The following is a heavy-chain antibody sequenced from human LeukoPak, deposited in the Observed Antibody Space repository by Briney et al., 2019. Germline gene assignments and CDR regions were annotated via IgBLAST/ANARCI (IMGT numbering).Heavy chain of an antibody. CDR2: INHSGST. V-gene: IGHV4-34*01. D-gene: IGHD3-22*01. J-gene: IGHJ5*02. CDR3: ARTSIYYDSSGYRS. CDR1: GGSFSGYY. Sequence: SETLSLTCAVYGGSFSGYYWSWIRQPPGKGLEWIGEINHSGSTNYNPSLKSRVTISLDTSKNQFSLKLSSVTAADTAVYYCARTSIYYDSSGYRSWGQGTLVTVSS.